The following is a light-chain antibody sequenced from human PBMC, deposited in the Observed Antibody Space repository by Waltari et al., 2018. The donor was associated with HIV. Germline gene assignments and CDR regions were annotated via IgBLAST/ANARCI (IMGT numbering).Light chain of an antibody. CDR3: QQYNNWPPWT. CDR2: GAS. J-gene: IGKJ1*01. Sequence: EIVMTPSPATVSVSPGERATLSCRASQSVSTNLAWYQQKRGQTPRLLIYGASTRATGIPARFSGSGSGTEFTLTISSVQSEDFAVYYCQQYNNWPPWTFGQGTKVEIK. CDR1: QSVSTN. V-gene: IGKV3-15*01.